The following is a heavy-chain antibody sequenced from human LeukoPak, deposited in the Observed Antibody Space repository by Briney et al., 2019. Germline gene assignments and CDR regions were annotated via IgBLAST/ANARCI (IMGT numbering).Heavy chain of an antibody. Sequence: PGGSLRLSCAASGFTFSSYAMSWVRQAPGKGLEWVSYISSSSSTIYYADSVKGRFTISRDNAKNSLYLQMNSLRAEDTAVYYCARDLYYDSREDVDYWGQGTLVTVSS. J-gene: IGHJ4*02. CDR1: GFTFSSYA. D-gene: IGHD3-22*01. CDR3: ARDLYYDSREDVDY. CDR2: ISSSSSTI. V-gene: IGHV3-48*04.